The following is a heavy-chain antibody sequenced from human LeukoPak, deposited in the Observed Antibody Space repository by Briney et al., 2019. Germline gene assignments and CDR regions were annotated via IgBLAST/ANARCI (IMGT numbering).Heavy chain of an antibody. CDR3: ARRASGATNYFDY. CDR2: IIPIFGTA. D-gene: IGHD1-26*01. CDR1: GGTFSSYA. J-gene: IGHJ4*02. V-gene: IGHV1-69*13. Sequence: GASVKVSCKASGGTFSSYAISWVRQAPGQGLEWMGGIIPIFGTASYAQKFQGRVTITADESTSTAYMELSSLRSEDTAVYYCARRASGATNYFDYWGQGTLVTVSS.